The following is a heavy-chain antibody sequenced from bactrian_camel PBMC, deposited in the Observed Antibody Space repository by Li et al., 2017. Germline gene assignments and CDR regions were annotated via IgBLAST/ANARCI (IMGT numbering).Heavy chain of an antibody. J-gene: IGHJ6*01. V-gene: IGHV3S55*01. D-gene: IGHD2*01. Sequence: HVQLVESGGGSVQPGGSLTLTCTISGLKTEANCMGWLRQAPGKEREGVAAIGNDGVTAYADSVKGRFTVSRDSAKNILYLQMNSLKPEDTAMYYCAADFIGLNSQFGGRWFEPLGFAYWGQGTQVTVS. CDR2: IGNDGVT. CDR1: GLKTEANC. CDR3: AADFIGLNSQFGGRWFEPLGFAY.